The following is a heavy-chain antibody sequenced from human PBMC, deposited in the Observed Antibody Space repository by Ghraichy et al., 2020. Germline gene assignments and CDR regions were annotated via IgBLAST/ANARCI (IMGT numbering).Heavy chain of an antibody. CDR2: ITSTSRFI. J-gene: IGHJ6*01. V-gene: IGHV3-48*01. D-gene: IGHD4-23*01. CDR1: GFTFIQYH. CDR3: ARDSTVVRFYYYDGMDV. Sequence: GGSLRLTCVGSGFTFIQYHMTWVRQAPGKGLEWVSFITSTSRFISYADSVKGRFTVARDIAQKSLSMKMKCLRGEDTAVYYCARDSTVVRFYYYDGMDVWGQGTKVTVSS.